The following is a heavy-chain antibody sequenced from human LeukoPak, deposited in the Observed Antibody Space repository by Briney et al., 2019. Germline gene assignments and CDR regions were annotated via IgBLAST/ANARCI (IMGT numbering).Heavy chain of an antibody. Sequence: GGSLRLSCVASGFTFSRSWMSWVRQPPGKGLEWVANISPDGSTKYHMDSVKGRFTISRDNAKDSLYLEMSRLRDDDTAMYYCATGASGSWDFGGQGTLVTVSS. V-gene: IGHV3-7*03. CDR2: ISPDGSTK. CDR1: GFTFSRSW. CDR3: ATGASGSWDF. D-gene: IGHD6-13*01. J-gene: IGHJ4*02.